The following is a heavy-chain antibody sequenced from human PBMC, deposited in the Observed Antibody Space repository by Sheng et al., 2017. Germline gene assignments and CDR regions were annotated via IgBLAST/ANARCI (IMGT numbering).Heavy chain of an antibody. CDR2: ISDTGRDR. CDR3: ARDMNGQYCVDF. CDR1: GFTFRRHN. D-gene: IGHD2-8*01. Sequence: QVHLVESGGGVVQPGTSLRLSCTTSGFTFRRHNFHWVRQAPGKGLDWVAFISDTGRDRWFGDSVKGRFSISRDNSKGTVGTVYLQLNSLTTEDTAVYYCARDMNGQYCVDFWGQGTLVSVSS. J-gene: IGHJ4*02. V-gene: IGHV3-30*04.